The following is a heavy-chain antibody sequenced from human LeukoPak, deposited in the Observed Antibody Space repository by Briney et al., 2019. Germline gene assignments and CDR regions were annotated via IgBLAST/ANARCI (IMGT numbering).Heavy chain of an antibody. J-gene: IGHJ4*02. CDR3: AKDKNWSWSLDY. D-gene: IGHD6-13*01. V-gene: IGHV3-30*18. CDR2: ISFDEGEK. Sequence: GGSLRLSCAVSGFTLSNSAMHWVRQAPGKGLEWVATISFDEGEKFYADSVKGRFTISRDTSKNTVYLQMNSLRAEDTAVYYCAKDKNWSWSLDYWGQGTLVTVSS. CDR1: GFTLSNSA.